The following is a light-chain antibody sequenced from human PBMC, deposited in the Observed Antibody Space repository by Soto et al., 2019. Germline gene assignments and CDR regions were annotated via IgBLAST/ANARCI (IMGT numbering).Light chain of an antibody. V-gene: IGKV3-20*01. CDR2: GTS. CDR3: QQYNSYSSFT. J-gene: IGKJ3*01. CDR1: QSVSSKY. Sequence: EIVLTQSPGTLSLSPGERATLSCRASQSVSSKYLAWYQQKPGQAPRVLIYGTSIRASGVPERFSGGGSGTDFTLTITRLEPEDFATYYCQQYNSYSSFTFGPGTKVDIK.